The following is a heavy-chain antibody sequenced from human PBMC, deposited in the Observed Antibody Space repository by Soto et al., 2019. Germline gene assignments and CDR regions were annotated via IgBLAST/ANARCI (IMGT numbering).Heavy chain of an antibody. CDR1: GFTLSGRS. J-gene: IGHJ6*04. Sequence: VQLVESGGGLVQPGGSLRLSCAASGFTLSGRSMHWVRQAPGKGLVWVSGIDNAGTDSTYADSVKGRFTRSRNNAKNMLYLQMNSLRVEDTAVYYCARGWFGPDVWGKGTTVTVSS. V-gene: IGHV3-74*01. CDR2: IDNAGTDS. CDR3: ARGWFGPDV. D-gene: IGHD3-10*01.